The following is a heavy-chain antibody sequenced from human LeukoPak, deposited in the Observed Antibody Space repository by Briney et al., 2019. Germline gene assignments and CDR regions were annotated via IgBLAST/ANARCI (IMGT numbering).Heavy chain of an antibody. CDR1: GFTFSSYN. V-gene: IGHV3-21*01. D-gene: IGHD3-10*01. CDR3: ARDRRDGSGSYYNPFDY. CDR2: ISSSSSYI. Sequence: SGGSLRLSCVASGFTFSSYNMNWVRQAPGKGLEWVSSISSSSSYIYYADSVKGRFTISRDNAKNSLYLQMNSLRAEDTAVYYCARDRRDGSGSYYNPFDYWGQGTLVTVSS. J-gene: IGHJ4*02.